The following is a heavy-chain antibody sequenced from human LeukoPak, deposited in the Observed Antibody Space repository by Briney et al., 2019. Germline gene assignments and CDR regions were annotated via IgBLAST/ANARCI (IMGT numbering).Heavy chain of an antibody. CDR1: GCTFTSYG. CDR2: ISAYNGNT. J-gene: IGHJ5*02. D-gene: IGHD3-3*01. V-gene: IGHV1-18*01. Sequence: ASVKVSCKASGCTFTSYGSSWVRQAPGQGLEWMGWISAYNGNTNYAQKLQGRVTMTTDTSTSTAYMELRSLRSDDTAVYYCALPGGYDFWSGYYTYNWFDPWGQGTLVTVSS. CDR3: ALPGGYDFWSGYYTYNWFDP.